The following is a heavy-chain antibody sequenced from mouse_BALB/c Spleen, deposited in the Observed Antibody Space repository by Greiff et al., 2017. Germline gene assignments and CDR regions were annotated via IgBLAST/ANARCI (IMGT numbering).Heavy chain of an antibody. J-gene: IGHJ3*01. CDR2: INPSNGRT. CDR3: ARDLDYRWSWFAY. V-gene: IGHV1S81*02. CDR1: GYTFTSYW. Sequence: QQSCKASGYTFTSYWMHWVKQRPGQGLEWIGEINPSNGRTNYNEKFKSKATLTVDKSSSTAYMQLSSLTSEDSAVYYCARDLDYRWSWFAYWGQGTLVTVSA. D-gene: IGHD2-14*01.